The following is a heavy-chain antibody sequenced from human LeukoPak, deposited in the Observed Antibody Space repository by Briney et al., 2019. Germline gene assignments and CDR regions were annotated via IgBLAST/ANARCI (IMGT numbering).Heavy chain of an antibody. Sequence: PSETLSLTCTVSGGSISSHYWSWIRQPPGKGLEWIGYIYYSGSTNYNPSLKSRVTISADTSKNQFSLKLSSVTAADTAVYYCARGGATIRNWFDPWGQGTLVTVSS. CDR3: ARGGATIRNWFDP. CDR1: GGSISSHY. D-gene: IGHD5-12*01. J-gene: IGHJ5*02. CDR2: IYYSGST. V-gene: IGHV4-59*11.